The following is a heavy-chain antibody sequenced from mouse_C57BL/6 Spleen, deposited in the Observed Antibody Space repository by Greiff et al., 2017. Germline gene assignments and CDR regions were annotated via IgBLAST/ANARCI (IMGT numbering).Heavy chain of an antibody. CDR2: IDPENGDT. Sequence: EVQLVESGAELVRPGASVKLSCTASGFNIKDYYMHWVKQRPEQGLEWIGWIDPENGDTEYASKFQGKATITADTSSNTAYLQLSSLTSEDTAVYYCTTTYSYYEAMDYWGQGTSVTVSS. J-gene: IGHJ4*01. CDR3: TTTYSYYEAMDY. CDR1: GFNIKDYY. V-gene: IGHV14-4*01. D-gene: IGHD2-12*01.